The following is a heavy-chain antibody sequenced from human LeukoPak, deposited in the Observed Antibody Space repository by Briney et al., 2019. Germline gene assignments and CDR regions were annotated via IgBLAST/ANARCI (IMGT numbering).Heavy chain of an antibody. CDR3: ARAFSGYDYDY. J-gene: IGHJ4*02. CDR1: GGTFSSYT. CDR2: IIPILGIA. V-gene: IGHV1-69*02. D-gene: IGHD5-12*01. Sequence: SVKVSCKASGGTFSSYTISWVRQAPGQGLEWMGRIIPILGIANYAQKFQGRVTITADKSTSTAYMELSSLRSEDTAVYYCARAFSGYDYDYWGQGTLVTVSS.